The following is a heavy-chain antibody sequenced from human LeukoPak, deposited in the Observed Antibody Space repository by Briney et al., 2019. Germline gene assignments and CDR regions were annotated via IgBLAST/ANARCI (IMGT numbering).Heavy chain of an antibody. V-gene: IGHV4-59*01. D-gene: IGHD5-18*01. CDR1: GGSISIYY. CDR2: IYYSGGT. Sequence: PSETLSLTCTVSGGSISIYYWSWIRQPPGKGLEWIWCIYYSGGTNYNPSLKSRVTISVDTSKNQFSLKLSSVTAADTAVYYCERARYSYGSTNWLDPWGQGTLVTVSS. J-gene: IGHJ5*02. CDR3: ERARYSYGSTNWLDP.